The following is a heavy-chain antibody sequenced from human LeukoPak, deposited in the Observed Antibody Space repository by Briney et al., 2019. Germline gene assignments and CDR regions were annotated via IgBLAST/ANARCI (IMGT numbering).Heavy chain of an antibody. D-gene: IGHD4-17*01. CDR2: IYSGGST. Sequence: AGGSLRLSCAASGFTVSSNYMSWVRQAPGKGLEWVSVIYSGGSTYYADSVKGRFTISRDNAKNSLYLQMNSLRDEDTAVYYCARVNGDYDYWGQGTLVTVSS. J-gene: IGHJ4*02. CDR1: GFTVSSNY. CDR3: ARVNGDYDY. V-gene: IGHV3-66*01.